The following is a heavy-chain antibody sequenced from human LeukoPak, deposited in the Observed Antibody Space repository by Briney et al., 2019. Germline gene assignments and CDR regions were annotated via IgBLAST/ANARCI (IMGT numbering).Heavy chain of an antibody. CDR3: ARLVGYCSGGSCTNFYYGMDV. Sequence: GESLKISCKGSGYSFTSYWIGWVRPMPGKGLEWMGIIYPGDSDTRYSPSFQGQVTISADKSISTAYLQWSSLKASDTAMYYCARLVGYCSGGSCTNFYYGMDVWGQGTTVTVSS. D-gene: IGHD2-15*01. J-gene: IGHJ6*02. V-gene: IGHV5-51*01. CDR2: IYPGDSDT. CDR1: GYSFTSYW.